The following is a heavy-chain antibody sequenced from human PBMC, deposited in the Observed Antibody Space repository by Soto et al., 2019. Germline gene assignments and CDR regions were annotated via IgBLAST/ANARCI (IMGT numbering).Heavy chain of an antibody. CDR2: ISGSGGST. D-gene: IGHD2-15*01. Sequence: GGSLRLSCAASGFTFISYAIIWFRHSPGKWLEWVSAISGSGGSTYYADSVKGRFTISRDNSKNTLYLQMNSLRAEDTAVYYCAKPRICSGGSCYGHYFDYWGQGTLVTVSS. V-gene: IGHV3-23*01. CDR3: AKPRICSGGSCYGHYFDY. CDR1: GFTFISYA. J-gene: IGHJ4*02.